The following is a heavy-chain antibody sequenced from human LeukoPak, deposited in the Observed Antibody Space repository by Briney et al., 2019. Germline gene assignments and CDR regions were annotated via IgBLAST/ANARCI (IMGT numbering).Heavy chain of an antibody. CDR1: GYTLTELS. CDR3: AIYFYGSVEPVM. J-gene: IGHJ4*02. CDR2: FDPEDGET. V-gene: IGHV1-24*01. D-gene: IGHD3-10*01. Sequence: ASVKVSCKVSGYTLTELSMHWVRQAPGKGLEWMGAFDPEDGETIYAQKFQGRVTMTEDTSTDTAYMELSSLRSEDTAVYYCAIYFYGSVEPVMWGQGALVTVSS.